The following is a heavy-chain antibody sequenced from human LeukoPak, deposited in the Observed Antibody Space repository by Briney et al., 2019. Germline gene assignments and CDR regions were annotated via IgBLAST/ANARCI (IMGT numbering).Heavy chain of an antibody. J-gene: IGHJ4*02. Sequence: GGSLRLSCAASGFTFSSYTMNWVRQTPGKGLEWVSSISSGSHYIYYADSVKGRFTISRDNAKNSLYLQMNSLRAEDTAVYYCARAWRKYSYYDYWGQGPLVTVSS. D-gene: IGHD3-10*01. V-gene: IGHV3-21*01. CDR2: ISSGSHYI. CDR3: ARAWRKYSYYDY. CDR1: GFTFSSYT.